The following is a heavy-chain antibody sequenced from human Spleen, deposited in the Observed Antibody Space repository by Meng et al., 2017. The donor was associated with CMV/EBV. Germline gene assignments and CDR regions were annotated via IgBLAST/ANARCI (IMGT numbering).Heavy chain of an antibody. J-gene: IGHJ4*02. CDR3: ARRPYNNFDFGY. D-gene: IGHD4-11*01. V-gene: IGHV5-51*01. CDR1: GYTFTFYW. Sequence: GESLKISCKTSGYTFTFYWIGWVRQMPGKGLEWMGSIYPGDSDTRYSPSFQGQVTISADKSISTAYLQWSSLKASDTAMYHCARRPYNNFDFGYWGQGTLVTVSS. CDR2: IYPGDSDT.